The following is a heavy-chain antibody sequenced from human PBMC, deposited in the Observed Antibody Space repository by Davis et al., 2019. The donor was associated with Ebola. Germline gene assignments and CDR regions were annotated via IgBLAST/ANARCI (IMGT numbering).Heavy chain of an antibody. CDR1: GGSSSGYY. V-gene: IGHV4-34*01. D-gene: IGHD5-24*01. CDR3: ARGVVAGNYFDP. J-gene: IGHJ5*02. Sequence: SETLSLTSPLHGGSSSGYYWSWTRQLPGKGLEWIGEINHSGSTNYNPSLKGRVTTSVDTSKNQFSLKLSSVTAADTAVYYCARGVVAGNYFDPWGQGILVTVSS. CDR2: INHSGST.